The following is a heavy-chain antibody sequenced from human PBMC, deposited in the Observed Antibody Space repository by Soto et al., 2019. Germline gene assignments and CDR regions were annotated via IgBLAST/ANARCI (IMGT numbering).Heavy chain of an antibody. CDR1: GFTFSSYW. D-gene: IGHD3-10*01. V-gene: IGHV3-7*01. CDR3: VYGSGSYDY. Sequence: EVQLVESGGGLVQPGGSLRLSCAASGFTFSSYWMSWVRQAPGKGLEWVANIKQDGSEKYYVDSVKGRFTISRDNAKNSLYLQMNSRRAEDTAVYYCVYGSGSYDYWGQGTLVTVSS. CDR2: IKQDGSEK. J-gene: IGHJ4*02.